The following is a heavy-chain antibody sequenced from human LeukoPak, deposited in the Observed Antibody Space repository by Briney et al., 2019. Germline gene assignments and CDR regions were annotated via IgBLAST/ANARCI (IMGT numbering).Heavy chain of an antibody. CDR3: ARVTLSNYYGMDV. CDR2: IYYSGST. J-gene: IGHJ6*02. Sequence: SETLSLTCTVSGGSISSYYWSWIRQPPGKGLEWIGYIYYSGSTNYNPSLKSRVTISVDTSKNQFSLKLSSVTAADTAVYYCARVTLSNYYGMDVWGQGTTVTVSS. D-gene: IGHD4-23*01. V-gene: IGHV4-59*01. CDR1: GGSISSYY.